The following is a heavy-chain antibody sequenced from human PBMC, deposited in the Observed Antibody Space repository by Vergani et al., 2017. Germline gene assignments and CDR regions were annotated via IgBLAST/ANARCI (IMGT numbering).Heavy chain of an antibody. CDR1: GFTFDDYT. J-gene: IGHJ4*02. CDR3: AKIYGPGKYVLLWFGEYFDY. Sequence: EVQLVESGGVVIQPGGSLRLSCAASGFTFDDYTMHWVRQIPGKGLEWVSLVSWDGGSTYYADSVKGRFTISRDNSKNSLYLQMNSLRAEDTAVYYCAKIYGPGKYVLLWFGEYFDYWGQGTLVTVSS. CDR2: VSWDGGST. D-gene: IGHD3-10*01. V-gene: IGHV3-43*01.